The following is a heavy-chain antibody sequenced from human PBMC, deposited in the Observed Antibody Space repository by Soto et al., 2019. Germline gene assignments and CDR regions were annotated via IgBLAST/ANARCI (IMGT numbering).Heavy chain of an antibody. CDR2: IIPIFGTT. Sequence: SVKVSCKAPGGTFSSYAISWVRQAPGQGLEWKGGIIPIFGTTNYAQKFQGRVTITPDESTSTAYKELSSLRSEDTAVYYCSGIAVAGTGPITWGQGALVTVSS. V-gene: IGHV1-69*13. D-gene: IGHD6-19*01. CDR3: SGIAVAGTGPIT. CDR1: GGTFSSYA. J-gene: IGHJ4*02.